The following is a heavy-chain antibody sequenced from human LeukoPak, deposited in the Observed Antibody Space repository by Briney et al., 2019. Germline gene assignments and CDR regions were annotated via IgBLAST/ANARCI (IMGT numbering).Heavy chain of an antibody. Sequence: SETLSLTCAVYGGSFSGYYWSWIRQPPGKGLEWIGEINHSGSTNYNPSLKSRVTITVDTSKNQFSLKLSSVTAADTAVYYCARGRTAGSGWYLRMKDWVDPWGQGTLVTVSS. CDR3: ARGRTAGSGWYLRMKDWVDP. CDR1: GGSFSGYY. CDR2: INHSGST. V-gene: IGHV4-34*01. J-gene: IGHJ5*02. D-gene: IGHD6-19*01.